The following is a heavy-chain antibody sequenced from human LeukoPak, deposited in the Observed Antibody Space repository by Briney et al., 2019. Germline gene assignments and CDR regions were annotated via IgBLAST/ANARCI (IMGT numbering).Heavy chain of an antibody. D-gene: IGHD6-6*01. J-gene: IGHJ4*02. V-gene: IGHV3-48*03. Sequence: PGGSLRLSCAASGFTFSSYEMNWVRQAPGKGLEWVSYIRSSGSTIKYADSAKGRFTISRDNAKNSLFLQMNSLRAEDTAVYYCARDSGVAGRPDYSDHWGQGTLVTVSS. CDR1: GFTFSSYE. CDR3: ARDSGVAGRPDYSDH. CDR2: IRSSGSTI.